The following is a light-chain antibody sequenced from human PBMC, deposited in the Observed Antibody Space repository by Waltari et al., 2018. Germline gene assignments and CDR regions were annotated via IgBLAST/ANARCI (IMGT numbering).Light chain of an antibody. Sequence: SFELTQSPSVSVSLGQTATITCAGDQLGSKYVSWYKQKPGQSPVLAVYQDNRRPSWIPGRFSGSNSGSTATLIISGTQAMDEADYYCQAWDSTTAVFGGGTKLTVL. CDR2: QDN. J-gene: IGLJ2*01. CDR3: QAWDSTTAV. V-gene: IGLV3-1*01. CDR1: QLGSKY.